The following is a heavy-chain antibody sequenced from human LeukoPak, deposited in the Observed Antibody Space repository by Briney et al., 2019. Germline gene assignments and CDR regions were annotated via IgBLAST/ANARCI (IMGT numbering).Heavy chain of an antibody. CDR1: GFTFSSYS. CDR2: ISGSGGST. CDR3: AREAPYPYYYDSSGYYYD. D-gene: IGHD3-22*01. Sequence: GGSLRLSCAASGFTFSSYSMSWVRQAPGKGLEWVSAISGSGGSTYYADSVKGRFTISRDNSKTTLYLQMNSLRAEDTAVYYCAREAPYPYYYDSSGYYYDWGQGTLVTVSS. V-gene: IGHV3-23*01. J-gene: IGHJ4*02.